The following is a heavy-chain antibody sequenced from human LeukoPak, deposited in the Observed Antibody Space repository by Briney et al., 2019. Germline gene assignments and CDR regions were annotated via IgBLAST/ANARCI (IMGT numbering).Heavy chain of an antibody. Sequence: GESLKISCXGSGYSFTNYWIGWVRQMPGKGLEWMRIIYPGDSDTRYSPSFQGQVTISTDKSISTAYLQWSSLKASDTAMYYCARHGVFCGGDCYSGFDYWGQGTLVTVSS. J-gene: IGHJ4*02. D-gene: IGHD2-21*02. V-gene: IGHV5-51*01. CDR1: GYSFTNYW. CDR3: ARHGVFCGGDCYSGFDY. CDR2: IYPGDSDT.